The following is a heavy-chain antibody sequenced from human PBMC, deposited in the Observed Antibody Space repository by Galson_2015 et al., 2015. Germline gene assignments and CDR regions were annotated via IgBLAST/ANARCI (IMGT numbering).Heavy chain of an antibody. CDR1: GYTFTSYG. J-gene: IGHJ4*02. Sequence: SVKVSCKAYGYTFTSYGITWVRQAPGQGLEWMGWVSPYNGNTNYAQKLQGRVTMTTDTSTGTAYMDLRSLRSDDTAVYYVARWTTYDSTGYYSHWGQGTLVTVSS. CDR2: VSPYNGNT. V-gene: IGHV1-18*01. D-gene: IGHD3-22*01. CDR3: ARWTTYDSTGYYSH.